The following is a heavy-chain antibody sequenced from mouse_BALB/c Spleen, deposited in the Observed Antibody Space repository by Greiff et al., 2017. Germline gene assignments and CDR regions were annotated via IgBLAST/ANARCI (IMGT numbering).Heavy chain of an antibody. CDR2: ISSGGGST. CDR3: ARHDYGNYVWAMDY. V-gene: IGHV5-12-1*01. J-gene: IGHJ4*01. Sequence: EVKVVESGGGLVKPGGSLKLSCAASGFAFSSYDMSWVRQTPEKRLEWVAYISSGGGSTYYPDTVKGRFTISRDNAKNTLYLQMSSLKSEDTAMYYCARHDYGNYVWAMDYWGQGTSVTVSS. D-gene: IGHD2-1*01. CDR1: GFAFSSYD.